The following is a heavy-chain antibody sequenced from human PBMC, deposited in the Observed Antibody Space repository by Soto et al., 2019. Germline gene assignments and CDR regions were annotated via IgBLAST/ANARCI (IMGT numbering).Heavy chain of an antibody. CDR1: GFTFDDYA. CDR3: AKYRGLVLSFYFDY. V-gene: IGHV3-9*01. D-gene: IGHD6-19*01. Sequence: EVQLVESGGGLVQPGRSLRLSCAASGFTFDDYAMHWVRQAPGKGLEWVSGISWNSGSIGYADSVKGRFTISRDNAKNSLYLQMNSLRAEHTAWYYCAKYRGLVLSFYFDYWGQGTLVTVSS. J-gene: IGHJ4*02. CDR2: ISWNSGSI.